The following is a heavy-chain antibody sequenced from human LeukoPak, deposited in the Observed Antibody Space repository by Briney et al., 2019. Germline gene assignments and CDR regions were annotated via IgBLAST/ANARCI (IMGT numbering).Heavy chain of an antibody. CDR2: IYYSGST. CDR3: ARELSDFWSGRTIDY. CDR1: GGSISSYY. V-gene: IGHV4-59*01. Sequence: SETLSLTCTVSGGSISSYYWSWIRQPPGKGLEWIGYIYYSGSTNYNPSLKSRVTISVDTSKNQFSLKLSSVTAADTAVYYCARELSDFWSGRTIDYWGQGTQVTVSS. J-gene: IGHJ4*02. D-gene: IGHD3-3*01.